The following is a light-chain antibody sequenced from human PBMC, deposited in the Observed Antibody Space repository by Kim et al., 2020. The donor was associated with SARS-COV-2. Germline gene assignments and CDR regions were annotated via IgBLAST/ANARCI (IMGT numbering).Light chain of an antibody. J-gene: IGLJ1*01. CDR1: NIGSKR. CDR2: YDS. Sequence: VGPGNTSRITCGGNNIGSKRVHWYQQKPGQAPVQVIYYDSDRPSGIPERFSGSNSGNTATLTISRVEAGDEADYFCQVWDRSSEYVFGTGTKVTVL. V-gene: IGLV3-21*01. CDR3: QVWDRSSEYV.